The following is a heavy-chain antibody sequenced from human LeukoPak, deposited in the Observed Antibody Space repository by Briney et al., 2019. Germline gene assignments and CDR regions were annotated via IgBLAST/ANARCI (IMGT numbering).Heavy chain of an antibody. V-gene: IGHV4-39*07. CDR3: ARSPADTHFWSGYYQVTGAFDI. D-gene: IGHD3-3*02. CDR2: IYYSGST. CDR1: GGSISSSSYY. J-gene: IGHJ3*02. Sequence: PSETLSLTCTVSGGSISSSSYYWGWIRQPPGKGLEWIGSIYYSGSTYYNPSLKSRVTISVDTSKNQFSLKLSSVTAADTAVYYCARSPADTHFWSGYYQVTGAFDIWGQGTMVTVSS.